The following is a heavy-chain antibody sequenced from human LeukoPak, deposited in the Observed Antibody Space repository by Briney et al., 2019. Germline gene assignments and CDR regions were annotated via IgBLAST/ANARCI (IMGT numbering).Heavy chain of an antibody. J-gene: IGHJ4*02. CDR3: AKTAYRYYGSGSHDDY. V-gene: IGHV3-7*03. Sequence: GGSLRLSCVASGFSISSHWMSWVRQAPGKGLEWVASLKEDVSARNLVDSVKGRFTISTDNAKNSLYLQMNSLRVEDTAVYYCAKTAYRYYGSGSHDDYWGQGTLVTVSS. D-gene: IGHD3-10*01. CDR2: LKEDVSAR. CDR1: GFSISSHW.